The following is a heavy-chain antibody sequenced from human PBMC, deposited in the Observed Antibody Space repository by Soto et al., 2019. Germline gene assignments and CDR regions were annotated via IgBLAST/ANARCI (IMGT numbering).Heavy chain of an antibody. Sequence: PGGSLRLSCAASGFIFNLYAMHWVRQTPGKGLEWVALISYDGTNKYYADSVQGRFTISRDYSKNTLFLQMNSLRAEDTAVYYCARVRYRYADVPHKQDSDHWGQGTLVTVSS. CDR1: GFIFNLYA. V-gene: IGHV3-30-3*01. CDR2: ISYDGTNK. CDR3: ARVRYRYADVPHKQDSDH. D-gene: IGHD5-12*01. J-gene: IGHJ1*01.